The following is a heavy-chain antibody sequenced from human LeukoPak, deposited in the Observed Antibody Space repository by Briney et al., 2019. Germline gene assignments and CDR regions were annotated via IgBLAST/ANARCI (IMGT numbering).Heavy chain of an antibody. D-gene: IGHD3-3*01. Sequence: PGGSLRLSCAASGFTFDDYAMHWVRQAPGKGLQWVSLISGDGGSTYYADSVKGRFTISRDNSKNSLYLQMNSLRTEDTALYYCAKGAWSFGYFDYWGQGTLVTVSS. CDR2: ISGDGGST. V-gene: IGHV3-43*02. CDR3: AKGAWSFGYFDY. J-gene: IGHJ4*02. CDR1: GFTFDDYA.